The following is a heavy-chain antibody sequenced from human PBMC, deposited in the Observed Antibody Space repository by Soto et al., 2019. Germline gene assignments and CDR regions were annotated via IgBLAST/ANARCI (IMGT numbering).Heavy chain of an antibody. CDR3: ARVATMPAYYDYGMDV. Sequence: EVQLVESGGGLVQPGGSLRLSCAASGFTFSSYWMHWVRQAPGKGLVWVSRINSDGSSTSYADSVKGRFTISRDNAKNXRYLQMNRLRAEDTAVYYCARVATMPAYYDYGMDVWGQGTTVTVSS. D-gene: IGHD5-12*01. J-gene: IGHJ6*02. CDR1: GFTFSSYW. V-gene: IGHV3-74*01. CDR2: INSDGSST.